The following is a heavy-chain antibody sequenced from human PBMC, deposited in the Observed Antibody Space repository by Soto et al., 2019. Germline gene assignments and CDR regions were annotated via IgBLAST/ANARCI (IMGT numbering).Heavy chain of an antibody. J-gene: IGHJ4*02. V-gene: IGHV1-8*01. CDR2: MSPNSGRT. CDR3: ARGLDFWSGYSRADS. CDR1: GYTFTNYD. Sequence: QVQLVQSGPEVKKPGASMRVSCKTSGYTFTNYDIHWVRQATGQGLEWIGWMSPNSGRTGFAQRFQDRGNMTSNPSISTAYLHLASLTSEDTAVYYCARGLDFWSGYSRADSWGQGTLVTVSS. D-gene: IGHD3-3*01.